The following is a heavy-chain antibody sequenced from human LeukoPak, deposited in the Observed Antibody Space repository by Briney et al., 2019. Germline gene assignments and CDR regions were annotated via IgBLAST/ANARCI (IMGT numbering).Heavy chain of an antibody. V-gene: IGHV3-23*01. CDR3: AKVVQSSGYHSAFDI. CDR1: GFTFSSYA. D-gene: IGHD3-22*01. J-gene: IGHJ3*02. CDR2: ISGSGGST. Sequence: WGSLRLSCAASGFTFSSYAMSWVRQAPWKGLDLVSAISGSGGSTYYADSVKGRFTISRDNSKNTLYLQMNSLRAEDTDVYYCAKVVQSSGYHSAFDIWGQGTMVTVSS.